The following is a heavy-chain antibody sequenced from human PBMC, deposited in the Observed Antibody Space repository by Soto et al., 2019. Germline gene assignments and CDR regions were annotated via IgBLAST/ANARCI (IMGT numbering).Heavy chain of an antibody. J-gene: IGHJ6*02. Sequence: KTTETLSLTCTVSGGSISSSSYYWGWIRQPPGKGLEWIGSIYYSGSTYYNPSLKSRVTISVDTSKNQFSLKLSSVTAADTAVYYCARHPHLENAPYCSSTSCYQAHGMDVWGQGTTVTVSS. D-gene: IGHD2-2*01. V-gene: IGHV4-39*01. CDR1: GGSISSSSYY. CDR3: ARHPHLENAPYCSSTSCYQAHGMDV. CDR2: IYYSGST.